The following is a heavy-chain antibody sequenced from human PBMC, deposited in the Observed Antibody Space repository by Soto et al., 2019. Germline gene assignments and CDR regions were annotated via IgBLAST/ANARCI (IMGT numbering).Heavy chain of an antibody. V-gene: IGHV4-59*12. CDR1: GGSISSFY. Sequence: SETLSLTCTVSGGSISSFYWSWIRQPPGKGLEWFGYIYYSGSTNYNPSLKSRVTISVDRSKNQFSLKLSSVTAADTAVYYCARVPDVWGQGTTVTVSS. CDR2: IYYSGST. J-gene: IGHJ6*02. CDR3: ARVPDV.